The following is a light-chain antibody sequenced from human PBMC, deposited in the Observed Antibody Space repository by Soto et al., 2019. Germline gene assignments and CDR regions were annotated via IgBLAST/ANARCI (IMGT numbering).Light chain of an antibody. V-gene: IGKV3-15*01. J-gene: IGKJ3*01. CDR3: QQYNNWPFT. Sequence: ERVMTQSPATLSVSPGERVTLSCRASQSVSSNLAWYQQKPGQAPRLLIYSAFFRATGIPARFSGSGSGTEFTLTISSLQSEDFAVYFCQQYNNWPFTFGPRTKVDNK. CDR1: QSVSSN. CDR2: SAF.